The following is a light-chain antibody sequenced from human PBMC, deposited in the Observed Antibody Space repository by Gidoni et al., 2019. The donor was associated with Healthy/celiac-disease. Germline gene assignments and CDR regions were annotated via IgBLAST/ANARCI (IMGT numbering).Light chain of an antibody. CDR3: QQYGSSPKGS. V-gene: IGKV3-20*01. J-gene: IGKJ2*03. CDR1: QSVNSIY. CDR2: GAS. Sequence: EIVLTQSPGTLSLSPGERSTLSCSASQSVNSIYLAWYQLKPGQAPRLLIYGASIRATGIPDRFSGSESGTDFTLTISRLEPEDFAVYYCQQYGSSPKGSFGQGTKLEIK.